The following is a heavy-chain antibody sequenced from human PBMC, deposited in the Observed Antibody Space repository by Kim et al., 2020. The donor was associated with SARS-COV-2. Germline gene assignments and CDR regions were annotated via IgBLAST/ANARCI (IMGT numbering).Heavy chain of an antibody. CDR3: AIVRPYDCSSTRCDDAFDS. V-gene: IGHV3-53*01. CDR2: IYSGGST. D-gene: IGHD2-2*01. CDR1: GFTVSSNY. Sequence: GGSLRLSCAASGFTVSSNYMSWVRQAPGKGLEWVSVIYSGGSTYYADSVKGRFTTSRDNSKNTLYLHMNSLRAEDTAVYYCAIVRPYDCSSTRCDDAFDSWGQGTMVTVSS. J-gene: IGHJ3*02.